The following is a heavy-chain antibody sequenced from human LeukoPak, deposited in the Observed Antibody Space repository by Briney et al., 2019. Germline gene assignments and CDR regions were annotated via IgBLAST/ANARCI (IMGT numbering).Heavy chain of an antibody. CDR1: GFTFSNYA. D-gene: IGHD2-2*01. CDR2: IRGDDDTT. CDR3: AKSRCSITGCFMVGY. Sequence: GGSLRLSCAASGFTFSNYAMSWVRQAPGKGLEWVSSIRGDDDTTYYADSVKGRFTISRDNSKNMLYLQMNSLRAEDTAVYYCAKSRCSITGCFMVGYWGQGTLVTVSS. V-gene: IGHV3-23*01. J-gene: IGHJ4*01.